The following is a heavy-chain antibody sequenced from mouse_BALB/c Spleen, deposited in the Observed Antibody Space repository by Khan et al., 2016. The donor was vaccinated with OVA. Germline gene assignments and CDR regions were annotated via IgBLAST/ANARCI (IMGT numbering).Heavy chain of an antibody. CDR1: GFSLTAYG. J-gene: IGHJ3*01. CDR2: IWGDGGT. V-gene: IGHV2-6-7*01. CDR3: ARDRSYVHRGFSD. Sequence: QVQLKQSGPGLVAPSQSLSITCTVSGFSLTAYGVNWVRQPPGKGLEWLGRIWGDGGTDSDSTLKSRLTISKDNSKSKVVLKMHRLQTDDTAGYDCARDRSYVHRGFSDWGQGTLVTVSA. D-gene: IGHD1-1*01.